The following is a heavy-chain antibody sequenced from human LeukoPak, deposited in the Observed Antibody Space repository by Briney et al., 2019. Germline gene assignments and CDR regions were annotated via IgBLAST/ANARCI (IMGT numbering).Heavy chain of an antibody. CDR1: GGSIGSGGYY. J-gene: IGHJ4*02. CDR3: ARDGGGSYPFDY. V-gene: IGHV4-31*02. D-gene: IGHD3-16*02. CDR2: IYYTGST. Sequence: PSETLSLTWTVSGGSIGSGGYYWSWIRQRPGKGLDWIGYIYYTGSTYYNPSLKSRITISVDTSKNQFSLKLSSVTAADTAVYYCARDGGGSYPFDYWGQGTLVTVSS.